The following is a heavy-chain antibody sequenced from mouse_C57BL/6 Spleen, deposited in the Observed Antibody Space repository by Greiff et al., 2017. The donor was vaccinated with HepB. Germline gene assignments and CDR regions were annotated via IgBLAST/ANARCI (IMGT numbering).Heavy chain of an antibody. CDR2: IDPETGGT. V-gene: IGHV1-15*01. CDR1: GYTFTDYE. D-gene: IGHD1-1*01. J-gene: IGHJ3*01. Sequence: QVQLQQSGAELVRPGASVTLSCKASGYTFTDYEMHWVKQTPVHGLEWIGAIDPETGGTAYNQKFKGKAILTADKSSSTAYMELRSLTSEDSAVYYCTSVYSCAYWGQGTLVTVSA. CDR3: TSVYSCAY.